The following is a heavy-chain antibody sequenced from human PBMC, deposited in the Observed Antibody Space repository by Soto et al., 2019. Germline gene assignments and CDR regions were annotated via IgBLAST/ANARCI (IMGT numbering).Heavy chain of an antibody. CDR2: ISAYNGNT. V-gene: IGHV1-18*01. D-gene: IGHD2-8*01. Sequence: AASVKVSCKASGYTFTSYGISWVRQAPGQGLEWMGWISAYNGNTNYAQKLQGRVTMTTDTSTSTAYMELRSLRSDDTAVYYCARDQELDIVLMVYAPDNWFDPWGQGTLVTVSS. CDR3: ARDQELDIVLMVYAPDNWFDP. J-gene: IGHJ5*02. CDR1: GYTFTSYG.